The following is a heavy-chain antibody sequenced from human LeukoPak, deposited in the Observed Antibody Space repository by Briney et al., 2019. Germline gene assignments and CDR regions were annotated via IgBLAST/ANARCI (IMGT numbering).Heavy chain of an antibody. J-gene: IGHJ4*02. CDR3: AKGNDYVWGSYRPYYFDY. Sequence: HPGGSLRLSCAASGFTFDDYAMPWVRHAPGKGLEWVSGISWNSGSIGYADSVKGRFTISRDNAKNSLYLQMNSLRAEDTALYYCAKGNDYVWGSYRPYYFDYWGQGTLVTVSS. CDR1: GFTFDDYA. D-gene: IGHD3-16*02. CDR2: ISWNSGSI. V-gene: IGHV3-9*01.